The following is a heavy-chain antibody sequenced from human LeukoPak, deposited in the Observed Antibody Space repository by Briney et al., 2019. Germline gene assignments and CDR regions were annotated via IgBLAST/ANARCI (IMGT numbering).Heavy chain of an antibody. J-gene: IGHJ4*02. CDR2: ISSSGGST. CDR1: GFTFSNYG. CDR3: AKDDDNNAKLLLDY. V-gene: IGHV3-23*01. Sequence: AGGSLGLACAVSGFTFSNYGMSWVRQAPGKGLEWVSVISSSGGSTYYADSVKGRFTISRDNSKNTLYLQMNGLRTEDTAVYYCAKDDDNNAKLLLDYWGQGTLVTVSS. D-gene: IGHD3-9*01.